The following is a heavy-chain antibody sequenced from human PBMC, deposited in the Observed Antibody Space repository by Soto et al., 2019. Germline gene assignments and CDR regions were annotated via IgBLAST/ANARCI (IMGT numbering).Heavy chain of an antibody. CDR2: IRSKVNNDAT. D-gene: IGHD4-4*01. Sequence: EVQLVQSGGGLVQPGGSLTLSCAVSGFTLSGSAMHWVRQAPGKGLEWVGRIRSKVNNDATTYAASVKGRFTFSRDDSENTAYLQMHSLKSEDTAVYYCTTMNLGPTVTSRPYWYFDLWGRGTLVTVSS. CDR1: GFTLSGSA. CDR3: TTMNLGPTVTSRPYWYFDL. J-gene: IGHJ2*01. V-gene: IGHV3-73*02.